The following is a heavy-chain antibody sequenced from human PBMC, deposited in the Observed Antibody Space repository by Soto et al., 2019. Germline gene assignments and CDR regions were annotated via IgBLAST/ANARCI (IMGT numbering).Heavy chain of an antibody. V-gene: IGHV3-7*05. CDR2: IKQDGSEK. Sequence: GGSLRLSCAASGFTFSSYWMSWVRQAPGKGLEWVANIKQDGSEKYYVDSVKGRFTISRDNAKNSLYLQMNSLRAEDTAVYCCARESPPGGYGMDVWGQGTTVTVSS. J-gene: IGHJ6*02. CDR1: GFTFSSYW. CDR3: ARESPPGGYGMDV.